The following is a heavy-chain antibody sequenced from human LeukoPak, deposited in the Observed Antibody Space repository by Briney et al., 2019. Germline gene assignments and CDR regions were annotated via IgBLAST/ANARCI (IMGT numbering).Heavy chain of an antibody. CDR2: TSGDGGST. CDR3: AKDMIPHEMSGGWSH. D-gene: IGHD6-19*01. CDR1: GFTFDDYA. J-gene: IGHJ4*02. Sequence: GGSLRLSCAASGFTFDDYAIHWVRQAPGKGLEWVSLTSGDGGSTYYADSVKGRFTISRDNNKDSLYLQMNSLRTEDTALYYCAKDMIPHEMSGGWSHWGQGTLVTASS. V-gene: IGHV3-43*02.